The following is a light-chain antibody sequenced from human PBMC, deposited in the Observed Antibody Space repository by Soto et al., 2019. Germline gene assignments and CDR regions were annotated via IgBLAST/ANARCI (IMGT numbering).Light chain of an antibody. V-gene: IGKV3-20*01. CDR3: QQYGSSPGT. CDR1: QSVTNSY. J-gene: IGKJ1*01. CDR2: AAS. Sequence: EIVLTQSPGTQSLSPGERATLSCRASQSVTNSYLTWYQQKPGQAPRLLIYAASIRATGIPDRFSGSGSGRDFTLTISRLEPEDSAVYYCQQYGSSPGTFGQGTQVEIK.